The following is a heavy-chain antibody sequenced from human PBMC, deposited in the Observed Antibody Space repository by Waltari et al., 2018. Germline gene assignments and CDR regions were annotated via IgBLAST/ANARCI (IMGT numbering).Heavy chain of an antibody. J-gene: IGHJ5*02. CDR3: ARDGVDVDTAMVTGWFDP. CDR2: IYTSGST. CDR1: GGSISSYY. Sequence: QVQLQESGPGLVKPSETLSLTCTVSGGSISSYYWSWIRQPAGKGLEWIGRIYTSGSTNYNPSLKSRVTMSVDTSKNQFSLKLSSVTAADTAVYYCARDGVDVDTAMVTGWFDPWGQGTLVTVSS. D-gene: IGHD5-18*01. V-gene: IGHV4-4*07.